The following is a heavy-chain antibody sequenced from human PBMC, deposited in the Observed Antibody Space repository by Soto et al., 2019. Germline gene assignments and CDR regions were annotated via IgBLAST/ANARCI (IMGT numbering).Heavy chain of an antibody. Sequence: EVELLESGGGLVQPGGSLRLYCAASGFTFNNYAMHWLRQTPGKGLEWVSGISGSGTSTYYADSVKGRFTISRDISNNTLYLQMNSLRDEDTAIYYCARDRIVGATGNWFDPWGQGTRVTVSS. D-gene: IGHD1-26*01. CDR1: GFTFNNYA. V-gene: IGHV3-23*01. CDR3: ARDRIVGATGNWFDP. J-gene: IGHJ5*02. CDR2: ISGSGTST.